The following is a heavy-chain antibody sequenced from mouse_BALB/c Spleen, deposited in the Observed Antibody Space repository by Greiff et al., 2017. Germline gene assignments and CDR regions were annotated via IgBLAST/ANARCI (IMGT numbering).Heavy chain of an antibody. V-gene: IGHV1S82*01. CDR2: IHPSDSAT. Sequence: QVQLQQPGAELVRPGASVKLSCKASGFSFTSYWMNWVKQRPGQGLEWIGMIHPSDSATRLNQKFKDKATLTVDTSSSTAYMQLSSPTSEDSAVYYFERSGGNDRSDFAYWGQGTTVTVSA. CDR1: GFSFTSYW. D-gene: IGHD1-1*01. CDR3: ERSGGNDRSDFAY. J-gene: IGHJ2*01.